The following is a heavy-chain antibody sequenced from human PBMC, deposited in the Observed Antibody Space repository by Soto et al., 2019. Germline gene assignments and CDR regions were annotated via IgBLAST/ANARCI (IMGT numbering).Heavy chain of an antibody. CDR2: ISYDGGLQ. J-gene: IGHJ4*02. V-gene: IGHV3-30*03. D-gene: IGHD5-18*01. CDR3: VSDRGYGHASVPYS. CDR1: GFTFTSYG. Sequence: QAHLVESGGGVVQPGRSLRLSCAASGFTFTSYGMHWVRQAPGTRLEWVAVISYDGGLQHYADSVKGRFTISRDNSKNMVLLQMNSLRAEDTAVYYCVSDRGYGHASVPYSCGQGTLVSVSS.